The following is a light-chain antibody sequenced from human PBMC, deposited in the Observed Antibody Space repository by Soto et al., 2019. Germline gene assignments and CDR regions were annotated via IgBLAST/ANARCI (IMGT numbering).Light chain of an antibody. CDR2: KAS. V-gene: IGKV1-5*03. CDR1: QSISNW. CDR3: QQYGSSPTWT. Sequence: DIQMTQSPSTLPASVGDRVTITCRASQSISNWLAWYQQKPGKAPNLMIYKASSLESGVPSRFSGSGSGTDFTLTISSLEPEDFAVYYCQQYGSSPTWTFGQGTKVDI. J-gene: IGKJ1*01.